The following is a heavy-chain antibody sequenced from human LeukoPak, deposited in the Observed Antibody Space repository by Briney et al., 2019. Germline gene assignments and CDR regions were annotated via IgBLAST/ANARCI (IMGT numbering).Heavy chain of an antibody. Sequence: SVKVSCKASGGTFSSYTISWVRQAPGQGLEWMGRIIPILGIANYAQKFQGRVTITADKSTSTAYMELSSLRSEDTAVYYCARGSPQNYYDSSGYKGGFDYWGQGTPVTVSS. V-gene: IGHV1-69*02. CDR2: IIPILGIA. J-gene: IGHJ4*02. CDR3: ARGSPQNYYDSSGYKGGFDY. CDR1: GGTFSSYT. D-gene: IGHD3-22*01.